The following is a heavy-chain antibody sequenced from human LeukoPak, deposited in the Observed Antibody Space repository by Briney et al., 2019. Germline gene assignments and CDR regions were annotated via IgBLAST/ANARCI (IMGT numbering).Heavy chain of an antibody. J-gene: IGHJ4*02. V-gene: IGHV1-18*01. CDR1: GYTFTSYG. D-gene: IGHD3-22*01. Sequence: GASVKVSCKASGYTFTSYGISWVRQAPGQGLEWMGWISAYNGNTNYAQKLQGRVTMTTDTSTSTAYMELRSLRSDDTAVYYCARVPSYFDYDSSGSAPGYFDYWGQGTLVTVSS. CDR3: ARVPSYFDYDSSGSAPGYFDY. CDR2: ISAYNGNT.